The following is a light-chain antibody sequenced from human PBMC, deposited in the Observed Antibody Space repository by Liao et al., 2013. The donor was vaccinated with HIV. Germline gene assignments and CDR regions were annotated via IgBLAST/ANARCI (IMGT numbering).Light chain of an antibody. V-gene: IGLV3-1*01. CDR3: QVWDSSSDHPNWV. CDR1: KLGDKY. Sequence: SYELTQSPSVSVSPGQTASITCSGDKLGDKYACWYQQKPGQSPVLVIYQDSKRPSGIPERFSGSNSGNTATLTISRVEAGDEAEYYCQVWDSSSDHPNWVFGGGTKLTVL. CDR2: QDS. J-gene: IGLJ3*02.